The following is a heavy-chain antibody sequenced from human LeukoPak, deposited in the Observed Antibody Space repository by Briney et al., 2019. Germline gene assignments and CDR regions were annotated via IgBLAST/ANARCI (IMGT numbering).Heavy chain of an antibody. CDR1: GFTFSSYG. J-gene: IGHJ6*02. D-gene: IGHD3-22*01. CDR3: AKEGYYYDSSGYNYYYGMDV. CDR2: ISYDGSNK. V-gene: IGHV3-30*18. Sequence: GGSLRLSCAASGFTFSSYGMHWVRQAPGKGLEGVAVISYDGSNKYYADSVKGRFTISRDNSKNTLYLQMNSLRAEDTAVYYCAKEGYYYDSSGYNYYYGMDVWGQGTTVTVSS.